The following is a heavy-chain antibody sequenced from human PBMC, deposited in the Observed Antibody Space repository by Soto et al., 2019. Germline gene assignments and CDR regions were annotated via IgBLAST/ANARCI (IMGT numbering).Heavy chain of an antibody. Sequence: SETLSLTCTVSGGSISSSSYYWGWIRQPPGKGLEWIGSIYYSGSTYYNPSLKSRVTISVDTSKNQFSLKLSSVTAADTAVYYCARLDYINYYYGMDVWGQGTTVTVSS. J-gene: IGHJ6*02. CDR2: IYYSGST. D-gene: IGHD4-4*01. CDR1: GGSISSSSYY. V-gene: IGHV4-39*01. CDR3: ARLDYINYYYGMDV.